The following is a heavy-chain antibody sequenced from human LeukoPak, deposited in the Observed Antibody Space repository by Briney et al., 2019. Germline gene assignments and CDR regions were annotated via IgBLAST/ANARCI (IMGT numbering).Heavy chain of an antibody. CDR1: GFTFSNYG. J-gene: IGHJ6*02. CDR2: ISYDESDK. D-gene: IGHD2-15*01. V-gene: IGHV3-30*18. CDR3: AKGVVAATNAANYGMDV. Sequence: QSGGSLRLSCAASGFTFSNYGMHWVRQAPGKGLEWVAVISYDESDKYYADSVKGRFTISRDNSKNTLYLQMNSLRPEDTAVYYCAKGVVAATNAANYGMDVWGQGTTVTVSS.